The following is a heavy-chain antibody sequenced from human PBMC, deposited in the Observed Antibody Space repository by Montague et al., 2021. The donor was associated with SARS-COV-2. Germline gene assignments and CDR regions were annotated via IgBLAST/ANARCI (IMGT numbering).Heavy chain of an antibody. CDR1: GGSISSYY. CDR3: ARHKKRLWFGELLFDY. D-gene: IGHD3-10*01. J-gene: IGHJ4*02. CDR2: IYYSGST. Sequence: SETLSLTCTVSGGSISSYYWSRIRQPPGKGLEWIGYIYYSGSTNYNPSLKGRVTISVDTSKNQFSLKLSSVTAADTAVYYCARHKKRLWFGELLFDYWGQGTLVTVSS. V-gene: IGHV4-59*08.